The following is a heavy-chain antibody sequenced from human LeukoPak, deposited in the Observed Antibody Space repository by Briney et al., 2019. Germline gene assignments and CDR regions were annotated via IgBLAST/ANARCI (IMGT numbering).Heavy chain of an antibody. J-gene: IGHJ4*02. CDR3: ASDGAYQPPRY. CDR1: GYVFTSYY. D-gene: IGHD2-2*01. Sequence: GASVKVSCKASGYVFTSYYIHWMRQAPGQGLEWMGKINPSGGRTNYAQKFQDRVTLTSDTSTSTAYMDLSSLRFEDTAVYYCASDGAYQPPRYRGQGTLVTVSS. CDR2: INPSGGRT. V-gene: IGHV1-46*01.